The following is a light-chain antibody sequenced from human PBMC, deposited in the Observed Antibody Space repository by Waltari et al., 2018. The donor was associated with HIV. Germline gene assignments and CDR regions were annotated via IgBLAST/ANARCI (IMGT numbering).Light chain of an antibody. J-gene: IGLJ1*01. V-gene: IGLV2-14*03. CDR3: SSYTSRNTIL. CDR2: DVA. CDR1: TTDIGSYKY. Sequence: QSALTQPASVSGSPGQSITISCTGSTTDIGSYKYVSWYQRHPGKVPKRLIYDVAYRPSGVSNRFSAAKSGNTASLTISGLQAEDEADYYCSSYTSRNTILFGTGTKVTVL.